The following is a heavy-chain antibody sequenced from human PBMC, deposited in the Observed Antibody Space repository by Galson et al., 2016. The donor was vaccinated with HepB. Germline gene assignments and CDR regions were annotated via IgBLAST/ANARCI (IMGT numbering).Heavy chain of an antibody. CDR1: GYSFTRYT. D-gene: IGHD5-12*01. CDR2: INAGNGNT. CDR3: ARSYSGYDHFDY. Sequence: SVKVSCKASGYSFTRYTIHWVRQAPGQSLEWMGWINAGNGNTKYSQKFQGRVTISRDTSASTAYMELSSLRSEDTTVYYCARSYSGYDHFDYWGQGTLVTVSS. V-gene: IGHV1-3*01. J-gene: IGHJ4*02.